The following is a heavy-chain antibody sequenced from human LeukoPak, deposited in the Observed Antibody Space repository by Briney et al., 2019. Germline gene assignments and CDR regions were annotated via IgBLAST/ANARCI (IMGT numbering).Heavy chain of an antibody. Sequence: SETLPLTCAVYGGSFSGYYWSWIRQPPGKGLEWIGEINHSGSTNYNPSLKSRVTISVDTSKNQFSLKLSSVTAADAAVYYCARGSLYTAMVNWFAPGGEGPLVTVS. J-gene: IGHJ5*02. CDR1: GGSFSGYY. D-gene: IGHD5-18*01. CDR2: INHSGST. CDR3: ARGSLYTAMVNWFAP. V-gene: IGHV4-34*01.